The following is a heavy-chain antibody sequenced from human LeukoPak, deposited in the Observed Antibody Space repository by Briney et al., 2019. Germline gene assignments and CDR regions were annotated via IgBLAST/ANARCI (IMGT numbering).Heavy chain of an antibody. CDR3: ATTQPGGSYRDLTY. CDR2: IGVSGGNT. J-gene: IGHJ4*02. Sequence: GGSLRLSCAASGFTFSSYAMTWVRQAPGKGLEWVSTIGVSGGNTYFADSVKGRFTISRDNSKNTLYLQMSSLGAEDTAVYHCATTQPGGSYRDLTYWGQGALVTVSS. D-gene: IGHD3-16*01. CDR1: GFTFSSYA. V-gene: IGHV3-23*01.